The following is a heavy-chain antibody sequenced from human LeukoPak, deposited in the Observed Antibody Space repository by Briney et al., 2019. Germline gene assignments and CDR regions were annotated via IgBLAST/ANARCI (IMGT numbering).Heavy chain of an antibody. Sequence: PSETLSLTCTVSGGSISSGSYYWSWIRQPAGKGLEWIGRIYTSGSTNYNPSLKSRVTISVDTSKNQFSLKLSSVTAADTAVYYCAREIEFHEATGVPSWGQGTLVTVSS. CDR2: IYTSGST. CDR3: AREIEFHEATGVPS. CDR1: GGSISSGSYY. V-gene: IGHV4-61*02. D-gene: IGHD7-27*01. J-gene: IGHJ4*02.